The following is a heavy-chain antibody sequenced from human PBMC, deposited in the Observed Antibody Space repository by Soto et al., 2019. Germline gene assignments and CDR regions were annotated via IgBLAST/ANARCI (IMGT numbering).Heavy chain of an antibody. CDR1: GSSISNDNW. CDR2: IHHTGST. J-gene: IGHJ4*02. Sequence: SETLSLTCGVSGSSISNDNWWVWIRQPPGKGLEWIGYIHHTGSTYYNPSLKSRVTISVDTSKNQFSLKLSSVTAADTAVYYCARGTDTVDTAISYHFDYWGQGALVTVSS. D-gene: IGHD5-18*01. V-gene: IGHV4-28*03. CDR3: ARGTDTVDTAISYHFDY.